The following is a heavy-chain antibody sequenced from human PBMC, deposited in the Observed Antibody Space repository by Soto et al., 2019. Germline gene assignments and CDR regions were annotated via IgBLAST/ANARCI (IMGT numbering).Heavy chain of an antibody. CDR3: ARGRDSSGYYYVWSDY. Sequence: SETLSLTCAVYGGSFSGYYWSWIRQPPGKGLEWIGEINHSGSTNYNPSLKSRVTISVDKSKNQFSLKLSSVTAADTAVYYCARGRDSSGYYYVWSDYWGQGTLVTVSS. D-gene: IGHD3-22*01. CDR2: INHSGST. V-gene: IGHV4-34*01. J-gene: IGHJ4*02. CDR1: GGSFSGYY.